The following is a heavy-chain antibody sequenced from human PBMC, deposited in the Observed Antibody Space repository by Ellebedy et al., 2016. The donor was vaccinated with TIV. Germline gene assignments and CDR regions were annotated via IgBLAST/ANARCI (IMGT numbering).Heavy chain of an antibody. CDR2: IKQDGSEK. Sequence: GESLKISCAPSGFTFSNYWMSWVRQAPGKGLEWVANIKQDGSEKYYVDSVKGRFSISRDNTKNSLYLQMNSLTDEDTAVYYCARDQWLGRAYYFDYWGRGTLVTVSS. CDR3: ARDQWLGRAYYFDY. J-gene: IGHJ4*02. V-gene: IGHV3-7*01. CDR1: GFTFSNYW. D-gene: IGHD6-19*01.